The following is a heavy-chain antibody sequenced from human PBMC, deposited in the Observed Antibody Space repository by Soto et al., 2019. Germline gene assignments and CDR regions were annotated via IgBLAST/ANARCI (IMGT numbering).Heavy chain of an antibody. CDR1: GFTFSSYA. J-gene: IGHJ4*02. CDR3: ATRDFDY. CDR2: ISPSSSTI. Sequence: EVQLVESGGALGQPGGSLRLSCGASGFTFSSYAMNWVRQAPGKGLEWVSYISPSSSTIYYADSVKGRFTISRDNAKNSLYLQMNGVRADDTAVYYCATRDFDYWGQGTLVTVSS. V-gene: IGHV3-48*01.